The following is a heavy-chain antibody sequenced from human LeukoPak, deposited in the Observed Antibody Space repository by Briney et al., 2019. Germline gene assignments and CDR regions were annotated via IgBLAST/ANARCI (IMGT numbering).Heavy chain of an antibody. V-gene: IGHV4-38-2*01. D-gene: IGHD2-2*01. CDR3: ARARGEYCSSTSCYHYFDY. CDR2: IYHSGST. CDR1: GYSISSGYY. Sequence: PSETLSLTCAVSGYSISSGYYWGWIRQPPGKGLEWIGSIYHSGSTYYNPSLKSRVTISVDTSKNQFSLKLSSVTAADTAVYYCARARGEYCSSTSCYHYFDYWGQGTLVTVSS. J-gene: IGHJ4*02.